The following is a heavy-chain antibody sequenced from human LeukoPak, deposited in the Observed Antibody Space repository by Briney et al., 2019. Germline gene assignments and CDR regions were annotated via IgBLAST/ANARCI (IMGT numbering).Heavy chain of an antibody. Sequence: GGSLRLSCAASGFTLGTYWMTWDRQGPGKGLEWVANIKQDGSEKYYVDSVKGRFTVSRDNAKNSLFLQMNSLRAEDTGVYYCARISYGAFDYWGQGTLVTVSS. CDR3: ARISYGAFDY. V-gene: IGHV3-7*01. CDR1: GFTLGTYW. D-gene: IGHD4-17*01. CDR2: IKQDGSEK. J-gene: IGHJ4*02.